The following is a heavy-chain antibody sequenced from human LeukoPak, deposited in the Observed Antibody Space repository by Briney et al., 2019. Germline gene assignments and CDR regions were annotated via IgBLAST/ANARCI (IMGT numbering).Heavy chain of an antibody. Sequence: ASVKVSCKASGGTFSSYAISWVRQATGQGLEWMGWMNPNSGNTGYAQKFQGRVTMTRNTSISTAYMELSSLRSEDTAVYYCARDSGSYHENWGQGTLVTVSS. V-gene: IGHV1-8*02. D-gene: IGHD1-26*01. J-gene: IGHJ4*02. CDR2: MNPNSGNT. CDR3: ARDSGSYHEN. CDR1: GGTFSSYA.